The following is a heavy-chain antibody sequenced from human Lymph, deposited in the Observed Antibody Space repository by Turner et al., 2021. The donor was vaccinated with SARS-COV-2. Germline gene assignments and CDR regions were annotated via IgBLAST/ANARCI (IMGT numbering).Heavy chain of an antibody. CDR1: GFTFSTYA. D-gene: IGHD3-22*01. CDR2: ISYDGSNK. CDR3: AKHYYDSSGYNASDYFDY. Sequence: QVPLVESGGVVVQPGRSLRLPCAASGFTFSTYAMHWVRQAPGKGLEWVAIISYDGSNKYYADSVKGRFTISRDNSKNTLYLQMNSLRAEDTAVYYCAKHYYDSSGYNASDYFDYWGQGTLVTVSS. V-gene: IGHV3-30-3*02. J-gene: IGHJ4*02.